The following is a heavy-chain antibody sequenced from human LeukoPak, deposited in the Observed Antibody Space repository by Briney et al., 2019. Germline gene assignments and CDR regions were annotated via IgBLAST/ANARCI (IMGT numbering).Heavy chain of an antibody. CDR1: GFTFSSYA. CDR3: AKKGPTSYFRIRNSGAFDI. Sequence: GGSLRLSCAASGFTFSSYAMSWVRQAPGKGLEGGSAIIGSGGSTYYADSVKGRFTISRDNSKNTLYLQMNSLRAEDTAVYYCAKKGPTSYFRIRNSGAFDIWGQGTMVTVSS. CDR2: IIGSGGST. D-gene: IGHD4-23*01. V-gene: IGHV3-23*01. J-gene: IGHJ3*02.